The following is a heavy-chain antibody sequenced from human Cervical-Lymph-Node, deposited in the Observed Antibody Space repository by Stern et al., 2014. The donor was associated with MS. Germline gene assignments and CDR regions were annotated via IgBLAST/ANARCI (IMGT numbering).Heavy chain of an antibody. CDR1: GGTFRKFP. Sequence: QMQLVQSGAAVTKPGSSVKVSFKASGGTFRKFPTSWVRQAPGPGLECMGGIFPVFGTPAYAQEFRGRVTITADVSTSTVYMELSSLRSDDTAVYYCALSSETSDRWYSLGYDLWGQGTLVTVSS. J-gene: IGHJ5*02. V-gene: IGHV1-69*01. CDR2: IFPVFGTP. CDR3: ALSSETSDRWYSLGYDL. D-gene: IGHD6-13*01.